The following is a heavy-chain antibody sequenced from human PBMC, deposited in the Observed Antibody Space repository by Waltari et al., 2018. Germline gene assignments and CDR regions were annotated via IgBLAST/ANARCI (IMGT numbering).Heavy chain of an antibody. CDR1: GYTFTGYY. CDR2: INPNSGGT. CDR3: AIGASSGYYSYYGMDV. D-gene: IGHD3-22*01. V-gene: IGHV1-2*06. J-gene: IGHJ6*02. Sequence: QVQLVQSGAEVKKPGASVKVSCKASGYTFTGYYMHWVRQAPGQGLEWMGRINPNSGGTNYAQKFQGRVTMTRDTSISTAYMELSRLRSDDTAVYYCAIGASSGYYSYYGMDVWGQGTTVTVSS.